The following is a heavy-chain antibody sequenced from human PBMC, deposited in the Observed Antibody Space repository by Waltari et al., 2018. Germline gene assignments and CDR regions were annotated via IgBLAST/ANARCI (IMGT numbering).Heavy chain of an antibody. D-gene: IGHD6-6*01. J-gene: IGHJ4*02. CDR2: ISGSGGDT. V-gene: IGHV3-23*01. CDR3: AKERLVSI. Sequence: EVQLLESGGGLVQPGGSLRLSCAASGFTFSSYAMSWVRQAPGKGLGWVSAISGSGGDTYFAASVKGRFTISRDNSKNTRYLQMNSLRAEDTAVYYCAKERLVSIWGQGTLVTVSS. CDR1: GFTFSSYA.